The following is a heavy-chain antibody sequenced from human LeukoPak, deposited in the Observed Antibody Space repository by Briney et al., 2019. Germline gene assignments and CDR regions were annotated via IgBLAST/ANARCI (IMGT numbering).Heavy chain of an antibody. V-gene: IGHV1-18*01. CDR1: GYPFANFA. Sequence: ASVNVSCKASGYPFANFAISWVRQARGQGLEWVGWISGDKGPTYYAQKLQGRVTLTTDTSTSTAYMELTNLRSDDTAVYYCARGGYSDYWGQGTLVTVSS. J-gene: IGHJ4*02. CDR2: ISGDKGPT. D-gene: IGHD2-15*01. CDR3: ARGGYSDY.